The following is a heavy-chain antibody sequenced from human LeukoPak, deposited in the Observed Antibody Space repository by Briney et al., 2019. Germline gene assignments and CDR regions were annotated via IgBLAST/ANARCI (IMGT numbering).Heavy chain of an antibody. J-gene: IGHJ2*01. CDR2: IYYSGST. D-gene: IGHD3-3*01. Sequence: SETLSLTCTASGGSINNYFWSWIRQPPGKGLEWIGYIYYSGSTKYSPSLKSRVTISVDTSKNQFSLNLRSVTTADTAVYYCAKFWTGYGYFDVWGRGTLVTVSS. CDR3: AKFWTGYGYFDV. V-gene: IGHV4-59*08. CDR1: GGSINNYF.